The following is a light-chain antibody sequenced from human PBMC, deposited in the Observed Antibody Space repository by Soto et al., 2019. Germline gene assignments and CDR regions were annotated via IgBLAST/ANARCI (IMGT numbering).Light chain of an antibody. J-gene: IGKJ1*01. V-gene: IGKV3-20*01. Sequence: EILLTQSPCTLALSPGERATLSCKASQSVSGTYLAWYQQRPGQAPRLLIYGTSSRAPGIPDRFSGSGSGTHFTLTISRLEPGDFAVYYCQQYVTSHPGTFGQGTKVDIK. CDR1: QSVSGTY. CDR3: QQYVTSHPGT. CDR2: GTS.